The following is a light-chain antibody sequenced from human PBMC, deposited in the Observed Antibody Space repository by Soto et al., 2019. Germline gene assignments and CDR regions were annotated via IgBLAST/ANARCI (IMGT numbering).Light chain of an antibody. CDR3: LLDYAYFWA. V-gene: IGKV1-9*01. CDR2: AAS. CDR1: ESISRW. Sequence: DIQLTQSPSFLSASVGDRVTITCRASESISRWLAWYQQKPGKAPKLLIYAASTLQSGVPSRFSGSGSGRDFTLTISSLQPEDFATYYCLLDYAYFWAFGQGTKVDI. J-gene: IGKJ1*01.